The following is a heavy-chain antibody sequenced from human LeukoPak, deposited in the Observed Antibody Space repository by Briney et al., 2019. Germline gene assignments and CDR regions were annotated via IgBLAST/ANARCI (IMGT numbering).Heavy chain of an antibody. Sequence: GSLRLSCAASGFTFSSYAMSWVRQAPGKGLEWVALISGRDRSTYYADSVKGRFTISRDNSKNTLYLQMNSLRADDTAVYYCAKGCGGGCYSDFDYWGQGTLVTVSA. V-gene: IGHV3-23*01. J-gene: IGHJ4*02. D-gene: IGHD2-21*02. CDR3: AKGCGGGCYSDFDY. CDR1: GFTFSSYA. CDR2: ISGRDRST.